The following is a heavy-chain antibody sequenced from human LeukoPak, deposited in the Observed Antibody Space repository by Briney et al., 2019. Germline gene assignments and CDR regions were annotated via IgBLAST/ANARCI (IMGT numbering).Heavy chain of an antibody. CDR3: ARAWDIVVVPAANFDY. J-gene: IGHJ4*02. Sequence: SETLSLTCTVSGGSISSGDYSWSWIRQPPGKGLEWIGYIYYSGSTYYNPSLKSRVTISVDTSKNQFSLKLSSVTAADTAVYYCARAWDIVVVPAANFDYWGQGTLVTVSS. D-gene: IGHD2-2*01. V-gene: IGHV4-30-4*01. CDR2: IYYSGST. CDR1: GGSISSGDYS.